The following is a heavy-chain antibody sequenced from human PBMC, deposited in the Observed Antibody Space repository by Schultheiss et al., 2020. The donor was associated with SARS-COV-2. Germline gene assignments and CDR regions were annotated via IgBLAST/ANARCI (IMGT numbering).Heavy chain of an antibody. Sequence: ASVKVSCKASGYTFTSYDINWVRQATGQGLEWMGWMNPNSGNTGYAQKFQGRVTMTRNTSISTAYMELSSLRSEDTAVYYCARAECSGGSCYFGYYYYGMDAWGQGTTVTVSS. CDR2: MNPNSGNT. J-gene: IGHJ6*02. V-gene: IGHV1-8*01. D-gene: IGHD2-15*01. CDR3: ARAECSGGSCYFGYYYYGMDA. CDR1: GYTFTSYD.